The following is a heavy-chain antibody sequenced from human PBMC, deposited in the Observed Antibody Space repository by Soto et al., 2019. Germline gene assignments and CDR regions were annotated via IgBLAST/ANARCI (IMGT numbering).Heavy chain of an antibody. CDR3: AKDVRLRVPYYFDY. J-gene: IGHJ4*02. D-gene: IGHD4-17*01. CDR2: ISGSGGST. Sequence: EVQLLESGGGLVQPGGSLRLSCAASGFNFRNYAMTWVRQAPGKGLEWVSGISGSGGSTYYADSVKGRFSISRDSSKNTRYLQMNSLRAEDTALYYCAKDVRLRVPYYFDYWGQGTLVTVSS. V-gene: IGHV3-23*01. CDR1: GFNFRNYA.